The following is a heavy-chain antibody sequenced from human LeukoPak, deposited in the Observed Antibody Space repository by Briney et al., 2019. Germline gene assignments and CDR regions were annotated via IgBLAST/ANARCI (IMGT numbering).Heavy chain of an antibody. CDR3: AKDGLVTVAGNSDY. CDR2: ISGSGGST. V-gene: IGHV3-23*01. CDR1: GFTFSSYA. J-gene: IGHJ4*02. D-gene: IGHD6-19*01. Sequence: GGSLRLSCAASGFTFSSYAMSWVRQAPGKGLEWVSAISGSGGSTYYADSVKGRFTISRDNSKSTLYLQMNSLRAEDTAVYYCAKDGLVTVAGNSDYWGQGTLVTVSS.